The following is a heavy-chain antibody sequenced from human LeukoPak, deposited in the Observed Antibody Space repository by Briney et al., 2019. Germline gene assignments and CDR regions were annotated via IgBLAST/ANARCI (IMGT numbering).Heavy chain of an antibody. V-gene: IGHV3-7*01. CDR3: ARDTRTFDF. D-gene: IGHD1-26*01. Sequence: LGGSLRLSCAASGFTFSNYRMNWVRQAPGKGLEWVANIKQDGSEKYYVDSVKGRFTISRDNAKNSLFLQMNSLRAEDSAVYYCARDTRTFDFWGQGTLVTVSS. J-gene: IGHJ4*02. CDR1: GFTFSNYR. CDR2: IKQDGSEK.